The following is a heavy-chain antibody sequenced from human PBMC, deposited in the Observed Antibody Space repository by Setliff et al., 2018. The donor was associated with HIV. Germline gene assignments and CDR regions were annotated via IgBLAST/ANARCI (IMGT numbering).Heavy chain of an antibody. J-gene: IGHJ5*02. V-gene: IGHV1-24*01. CDR1: GYTLPELS. CDR3: ARDQATGYEKVWFSWIDP. D-gene: IGHD5-12*01. CDR2: FDPEDGET. Sequence: ASVKVSCKVSGYTLPELSMHWVRQAPGKGLEWMGGFDPEDGETIYAQKFQGRVTITADGSTSTAYMEFSSLRFEDTATYYCARDQATGYEKVWFSWIDPWGQGTLVTVSS.